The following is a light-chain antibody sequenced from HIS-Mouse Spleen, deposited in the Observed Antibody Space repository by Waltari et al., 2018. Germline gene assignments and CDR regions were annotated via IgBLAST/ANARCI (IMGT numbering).Light chain of an antibody. CDR1: SSDVGGYNY. CDR3: SSYAGSNNLGV. V-gene: IGLV2-8*01. CDR2: EVS. J-gene: IGLJ1*01. Sequence: QSALTQPPSASGSPGQSVTISCTGTSSDVGGYNYVSWYQQHPGKAPKLMIYEVSKRPEGVPDRFSGSKSGNTASLTVSGLQAEDEADYYCSSYAGSNNLGVFGTGTKVTVL.